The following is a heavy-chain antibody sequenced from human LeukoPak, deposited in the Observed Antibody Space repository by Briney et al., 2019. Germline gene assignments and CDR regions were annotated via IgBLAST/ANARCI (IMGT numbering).Heavy chain of an antibody. V-gene: IGHV3-23*01. CDR2: ISGSGGST. Sequence: GGSLNPSFAPPDFTFSSHAISWSPQPPGKGPKWFQIISGSGGSTHYADSVKGRFIISRDNSKNTLYLQMNSLRAEDTAVYYCAKCRGWDSSGWPIDYWGQGTLVTVSS. J-gene: IGHJ4*02. CDR3: AKCRGWDSSGWPIDY. D-gene: IGHD6-19*01. CDR1: DFTFSSHA.